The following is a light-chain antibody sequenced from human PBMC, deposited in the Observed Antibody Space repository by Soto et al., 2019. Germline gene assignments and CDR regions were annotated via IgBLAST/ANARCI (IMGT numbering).Light chain of an antibody. CDR1: SSNIGNNY. CDR2: DNS. J-gene: IGLJ2*01. V-gene: IGLV1-51*01. Sequence: QSVLTQPPSVSAAPGQKVTISCSGSSSNIGNNYVSWYQQLPGTAPKLLIYDNSKRPSGIPDRFSGSKSGTSATLGITGLQTGDEADDYCGTWDSSLSAVVFGGGTKLTVL. CDR3: GTWDSSLSAVV.